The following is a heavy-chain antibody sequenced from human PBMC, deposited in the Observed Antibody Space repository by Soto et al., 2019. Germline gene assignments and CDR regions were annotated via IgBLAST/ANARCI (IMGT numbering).Heavy chain of an antibody. CDR3: ARVKGSGYHNWFDP. CDR2: IIAYNGNT. CDR1: GGNRYT. J-gene: IGHJ5*02. D-gene: IGHD3-22*01. V-gene: IGHV1-18*01. Sequence: GASVKVSCKGSGGNRYTITWVRQAPGQGLEWMGRIIAYNGNTNYAQKLQGRVTMTTDTSTSTAYMELRSLRSDDTAVYYCARVKGSGYHNWFDPWGQGTLVTVSS.